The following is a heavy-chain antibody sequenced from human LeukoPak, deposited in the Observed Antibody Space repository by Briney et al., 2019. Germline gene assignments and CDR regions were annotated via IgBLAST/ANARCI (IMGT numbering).Heavy chain of an antibody. CDR1: GFTFIRYA. CDR3: AIVVAARQGIIDP. D-gene: IGHD6-6*01. Sequence: GGSLRLSCAAPGFTFIRYAMSWGRQAPGKGLEGVSAISGSGGTTYYADSVKGRFTISRDNSKSTLYVQMNSLRAEDTAVYYCAIVVAARQGIIDPWGQGTLVTISS. V-gene: IGHV3-23*01. CDR2: ISGSGGTT. J-gene: IGHJ5*02.